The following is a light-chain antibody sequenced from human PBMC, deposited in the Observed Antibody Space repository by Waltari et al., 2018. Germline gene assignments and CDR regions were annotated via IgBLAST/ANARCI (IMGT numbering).Light chain of an antibody. CDR1: QSIGRT. V-gene: IGKV3-20*01. J-gene: IGKJ1*01. CDR3: QHYVRLPVT. Sequence: EIVLTQSPGALSLSPGETATLSCRASQSIGRTIAWYQQKPGQAPRLLIYATSTRATGIPDRFSGSWSETDFSLTIYRLEPEDFAVYYCQHYVRLPVTFGQGTKVEIK. CDR2: ATS.